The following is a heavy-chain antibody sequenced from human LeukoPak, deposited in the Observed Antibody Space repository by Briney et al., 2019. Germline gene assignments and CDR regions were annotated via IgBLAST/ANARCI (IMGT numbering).Heavy chain of an antibody. Sequence: SETLSLTCAVYGGSFSGYYWSWIRQPAGKGLEWIGRIYTSGSTNYNPSLKSRVTMSVDTSKNQFSLKLSSVTAADTAVYYCARWDSSGWYEGGGFDYWGQGTLVTVSS. CDR2: IYTSGST. J-gene: IGHJ4*02. V-gene: IGHV4-59*10. CDR1: GGSFSGYY. D-gene: IGHD6-19*01. CDR3: ARWDSSGWYEGGGFDY.